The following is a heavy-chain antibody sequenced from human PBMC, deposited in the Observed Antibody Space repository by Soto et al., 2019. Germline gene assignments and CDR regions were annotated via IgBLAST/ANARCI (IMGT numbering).Heavy chain of an antibody. J-gene: IGHJ3*02. CDR1: GFTVSRNY. CDR2: IYSGGST. Sequence: GGSRKHCCSASGFTVSRNYMSWVRQAPGKGLEWVSVIYSGGSTYYADSVKGRFTISRDNSKNTLYLQMNSLRAEDTAVYYCASPYYVKAFDIWGQGTMVTVSS. CDR3: ASPYYVKAFDI. V-gene: IGHV3-66*01. D-gene: IGHD1-26*01.